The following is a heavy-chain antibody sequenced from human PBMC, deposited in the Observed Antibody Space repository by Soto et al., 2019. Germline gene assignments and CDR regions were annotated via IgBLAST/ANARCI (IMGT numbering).Heavy chain of an antibody. CDR1: AGSFRDYV. D-gene: IGHD3-16*01. Sequence: SVKVSWKASAGSFRDYVISWVRQGPGQGLDWMGGIIPSLGAAHYAQRFEGRVRITADGSTSTAFMEVTSLRSEDTAVYYCARGERALAPRVCTAVRGQGT. CDR3: ARGERALAPRVCTAV. J-gene: IGHJ6*02. V-gene: IGHV1-69*13. CDR2: IIPSLGAA.